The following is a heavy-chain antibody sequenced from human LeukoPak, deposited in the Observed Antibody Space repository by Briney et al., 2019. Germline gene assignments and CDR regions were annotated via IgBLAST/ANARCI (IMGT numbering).Heavy chain of an antibody. CDR1: GYSFTSYW. J-gene: IGHJ3*02. V-gene: IGHV5-51*01. D-gene: IGHD5-18*01. CDR3: ARIGSAMVDAFDI. CDR2: IYPGDSDT. Sequence: GESLKISRKGSGYSFTSYWIGWVRQMPGKGLEWMGIIYPGDSDTRYSPSFQGQVTISADKSISTAYLQWSSLKASDTAMYYCARIGSAMVDAFDIWGQGTMVTVSS.